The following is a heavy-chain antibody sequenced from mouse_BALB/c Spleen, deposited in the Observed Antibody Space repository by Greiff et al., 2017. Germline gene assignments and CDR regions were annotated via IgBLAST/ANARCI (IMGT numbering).Heavy chain of an antibody. V-gene: IGHV1-31*01. D-gene: IGHD2-4*01. J-gene: IGHJ2*01. CDR2: INPYNGAT. Sequence: EVKLVESGPELVKPGASVKISCKASGYSFTGYYMHWVKQSHVKSLEWIGRINPYNGATSYNQNFKDKASLTVDKSSSTAYMELHSLTSEDSAVYYCARLSTMITTVDYWGQGTTLTVSS. CDR1: GYSFTGYY. CDR3: ARLSTMITTVDY.